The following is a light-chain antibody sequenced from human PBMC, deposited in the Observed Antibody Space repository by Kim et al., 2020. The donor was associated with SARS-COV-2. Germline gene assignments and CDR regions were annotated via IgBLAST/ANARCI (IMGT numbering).Light chain of an antibody. V-gene: IGKV3-20*01. J-gene: IGKJ1*01. Sequence: SPGEGPTPACRASQSVTSSYLAWHQQKPGQAPRLLIYGASSRATGIPDRFSGSGSGTEFTLTISRLEPEDFAVYYCQQYGSSPRTFGQGTKVDIK. CDR3: QQYGSSPRT. CDR2: GAS. CDR1: QSVTSSY.